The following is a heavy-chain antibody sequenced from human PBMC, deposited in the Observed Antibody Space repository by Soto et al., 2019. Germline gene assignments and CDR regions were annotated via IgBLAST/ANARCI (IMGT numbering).Heavy chain of an antibody. CDR2: IKSKTDGGTT. Sequence: GGSLRLSCAASGFTFSNAWMSWVRQAPGKGLEWVGRIKSKTDGGTTDYAAPVKGRFTISRDDSKNTLYLQMNSLKTEGPAFYFCSTGKAPGSRSYGVVPAAKNMDVWGKGTTVTVSS. D-gene: IGHD2-2*01. CDR1: GFTFSNAW. J-gene: IGHJ6*03. CDR3: STGKAPGSRSYGVVPAAKNMDV. V-gene: IGHV3-15*01.